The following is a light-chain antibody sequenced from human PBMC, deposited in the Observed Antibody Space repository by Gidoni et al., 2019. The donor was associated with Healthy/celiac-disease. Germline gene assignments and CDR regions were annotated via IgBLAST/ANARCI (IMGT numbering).Light chain of an antibody. Sequence: DIVMIQSPASMAVSLGERATTNCKSSQSVLYSSNNKNYLAWYQQKPGQPPKLLIYWASTRESGVPDRFSGSGSGTDFTLTISSLQAEDVAVYYCQQYYSTPPAFGQGTKVEIK. CDR1: QSVLYSSNNKNY. CDR3: QQYYSTPPA. J-gene: IGKJ1*01. CDR2: WAS. V-gene: IGKV4-1*01.